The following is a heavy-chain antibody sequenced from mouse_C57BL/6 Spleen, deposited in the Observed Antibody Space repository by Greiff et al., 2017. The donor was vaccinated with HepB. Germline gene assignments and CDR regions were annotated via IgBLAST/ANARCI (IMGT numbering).Heavy chain of an antibody. CDR2: ISGGGGNT. J-gene: IGHJ2*01. V-gene: IGHV5-9*01. CDR1: GFTFSSYT. Sequence: EVKLVESGGGLVKPGGSLKLSCAASGFTFSSYTMSWVRQTPEKRLEWVATISGGGGNTYYPDSVKGRFTISRDNAKNTLYLQMSSLRSEDTALYYCARHDGYGYFDYWGQGTTLTVSS. D-gene: IGHD2-2*01. CDR3: ARHDGYGYFDY.